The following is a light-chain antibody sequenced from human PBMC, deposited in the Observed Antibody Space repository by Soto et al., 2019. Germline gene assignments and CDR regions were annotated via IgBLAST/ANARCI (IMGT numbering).Light chain of an antibody. CDR3: AAWDDSLNDYV. V-gene: IGLV1-44*01. Sequence: QPVLTQPPSASGTPGQRVTISCSGSSSNIGSNTVNWYQQLPGTAPKLLIYSYNQRPSGVPDRFSGSKSGTSASLAISGLQSADEADYYCAAWDDSLNDYVFGTGTKVTVL. CDR1: SSNIGSNT. J-gene: IGLJ1*01. CDR2: SYN.